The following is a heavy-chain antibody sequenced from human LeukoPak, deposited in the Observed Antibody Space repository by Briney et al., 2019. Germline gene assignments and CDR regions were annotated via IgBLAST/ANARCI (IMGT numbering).Heavy chain of an antibody. J-gene: IGHJ2*01. CDR2: INHSGST. Sequence: SETLSLTCAVYGGSFSGYYWSWIRQPPGKGLEWIGEINHSGSTNYNPSLKSRVTISVDTSKNQFSLKLSSVTAADTAVYYCAREEGYSNSGYWYFDLWGRGTLVTVSS. V-gene: IGHV4-34*01. CDR3: AREEGYSNSGYWYFDL. CDR1: GGSFSGYY. D-gene: IGHD4-11*01.